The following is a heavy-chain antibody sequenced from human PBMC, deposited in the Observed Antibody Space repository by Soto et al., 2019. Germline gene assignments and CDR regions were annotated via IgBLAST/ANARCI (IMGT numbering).Heavy chain of an antibody. CDR2: ISGSGGST. J-gene: IGHJ6*02. D-gene: IGHD6-13*01. CDR1: GFTFSSYA. V-gene: IGHV3-23*01. Sequence: PGGSLRLSCAASGFTFSSYAMHWVRQAPGKGLEWVSVISGSGGSTYYADSVKGRFAISRDNSKNTLYLQMNSLRAEDTAVYYCAKVEEDIAAAGTDPYYYYGMDVWGQGTTVTVSS. CDR3: AKVEEDIAAAGTDPYYYYGMDV.